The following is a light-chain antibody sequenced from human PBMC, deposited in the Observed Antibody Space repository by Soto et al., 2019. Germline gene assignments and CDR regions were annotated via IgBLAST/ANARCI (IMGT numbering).Light chain of an antibody. Sequence: EVVLTQSPATLSVSPGERATLSCRASQTVSRSLAWYQQKPGQAPRLLIHGASTRAAGVPGRFSGSGSGTDFTLTISSLQSEDFAVYYCQQYIDWPPYTFGQGTKLQIK. J-gene: IGKJ2*01. V-gene: IGKV3-15*01. CDR3: QQYIDWPPYT. CDR1: QTVSRS. CDR2: GAS.